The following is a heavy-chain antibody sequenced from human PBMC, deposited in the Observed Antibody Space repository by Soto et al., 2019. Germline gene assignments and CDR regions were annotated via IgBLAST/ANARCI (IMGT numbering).Heavy chain of an antibody. J-gene: IGHJ2*01. CDR2: ISAYTGNT. Sequence: QVQLVQSGAEVKKPGASVKVSCKASGYTFTSYGISWVRQAPGQGLEWMGWISAYTGNTNYAQKLQGRVTMTTDTSTSTADMELRRLRSDYTAVYYWARAAEDTAMVGYWYFDLWGRGTMVTVSS. CDR3: ARAAEDTAMVGYWYFDL. V-gene: IGHV1-18*01. CDR1: GYTFTSYG. D-gene: IGHD5-18*01.